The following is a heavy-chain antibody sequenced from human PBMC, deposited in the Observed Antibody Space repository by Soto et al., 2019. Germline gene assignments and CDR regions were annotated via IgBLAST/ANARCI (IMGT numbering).Heavy chain of an antibody. D-gene: IGHD3-3*01. J-gene: IGHJ5*02. CDR2: INHSGST. CDR1: GGSFSGYY. V-gene: IGHV4-34*01. Sequence: QVQLQQWGAGLLKPSETLSLTCAVYGGSFSGYYWSWIRQPPGKGLEWIGEINHSGSTNYNPSLKSRVNISVDTSKNQFSLKLSSVTAADTAVYYCAIGRGRYYDFWSGYGRFDPWGQGTLVTVSS. CDR3: AIGRGRYYDFWSGYGRFDP.